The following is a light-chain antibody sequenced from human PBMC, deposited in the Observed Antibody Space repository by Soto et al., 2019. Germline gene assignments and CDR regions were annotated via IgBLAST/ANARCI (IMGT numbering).Light chain of an antibody. CDR1: QGFSSSY. CDR2: GGX. J-gene: IGKJ5*01. V-gene: IGKV3-20*01. Sequence: MVLTQSPGTLSLSPGERATLSCRASQGFSSSYPAWYPQKPGQSTRILXXGGXSRATGIPERFSGSGSGTDFTLTLSRLEPEEFGVYYCQQYGFSPMYTFGQGTRLEIK. CDR3: QQYGFSPMYT.